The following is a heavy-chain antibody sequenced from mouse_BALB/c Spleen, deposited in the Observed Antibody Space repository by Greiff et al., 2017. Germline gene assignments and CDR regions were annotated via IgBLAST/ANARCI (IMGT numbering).Heavy chain of an antibody. CDR1: GFTFSSYT. Sequence: EVKLMESGGGLVQPGGSLKLSCAASGFTFSSYTMSWVRQTPEKRLEWVAYISNGGGSTYYPDTVKGRFTISRDNAKNTLYLQMSSLKSEDTAMYYCARQEGYYYGSSSAWFAYWGQGTLVTVSA. V-gene: IGHV5-12-2*01. CDR3: ARQEGYYYGSSSAWFAY. D-gene: IGHD1-1*01. J-gene: IGHJ3*01. CDR2: ISNGGGST.